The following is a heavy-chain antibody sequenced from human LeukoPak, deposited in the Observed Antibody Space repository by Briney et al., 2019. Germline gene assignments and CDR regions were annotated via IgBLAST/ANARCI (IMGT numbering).Heavy chain of an antibody. CDR3: ARRSYCSGGSCYSDYFDY. CDR1: GGSFSGYY. Sequence: ASETLSLTCAVYGGSFSGYYWSWIRQPPGKGLEWIGEINHSGSTNYNPSLKSRVTISVDTSKNQFSLKLSSVTAADTAVYYCARRSYCSGGSCYSDYFDYWGQGTLVTVSS. V-gene: IGHV4-34*01. J-gene: IGHJ4*02. CDR2: INHSGST. D-gene: IGHD2-15*01.